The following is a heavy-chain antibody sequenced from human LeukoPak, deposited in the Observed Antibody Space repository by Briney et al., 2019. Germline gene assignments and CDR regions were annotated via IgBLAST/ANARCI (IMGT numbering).Heavy chain of an antibody. CDR2: ISGSGGGT. CDR1: GFTFSSYG. Sequence: PGGSLRLSCAASGFTFSSYGMHWVRQAPGKGLEWVSAISGSGGGTYYADSVKGRFTISRDNSKNTLYLQMNSLRAEDTAVYYCAKYFRGSTTCFDYWGQGTLVTVSS. V-gene: IGHV3-23*01. D-gene: IGHD3-10*01. CDR3: AKYFRGSTTCFDY. J-gene: IGHJ4*02.